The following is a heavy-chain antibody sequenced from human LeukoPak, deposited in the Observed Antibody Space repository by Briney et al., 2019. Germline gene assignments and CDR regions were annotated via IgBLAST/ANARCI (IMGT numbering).Heavy chain of an antibody. V-gene: IGHV1-18*01. CDR2: ISAYNGNT. J-gene: IGHJ6*02. CDR1: GYTFTSYG. Sequence: ASVKVSCKASGYTFTSYGISWVRQAPGQGLEWMGWISAYNGNTNYAQKLQGRVTMTTDTSTSTAYMELRSLRSDDTAVYYCARDHYGSGSYYNHYYYYGMDVWGQGTTVTVSS. D-gene: IGHD3-10*01. CDR3: ARDHYGSGSYYNHYYYYGMDV.